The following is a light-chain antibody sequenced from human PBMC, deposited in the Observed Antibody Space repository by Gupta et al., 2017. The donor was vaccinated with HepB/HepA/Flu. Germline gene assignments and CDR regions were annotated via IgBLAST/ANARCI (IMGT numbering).Light chain of an antibody. Sequence: EIVLTQSPATLSLSPGERATVSCRASQSVSNYLAWYQQKAGQAPRLLIYDASNSSTGVPATFSGSGSGTDFTLTIISLVPEDFAVSYCQQRYYWPLTFGRGTKVEIK. V-gene: IGKV3-11*01. J-gene: IGKJ4*01. CDR1: QSVSNY. CDR2: DAS. CDR3: QQRYYWPLT.